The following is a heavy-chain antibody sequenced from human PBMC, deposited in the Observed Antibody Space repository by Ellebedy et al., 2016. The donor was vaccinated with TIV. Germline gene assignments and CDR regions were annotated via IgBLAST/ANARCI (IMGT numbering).Heavy chain of an antibody. Sequence: GESLKISCAASGFTFSSYGMHWVRQAPGKGLEWVAVIWYDGSNKYYADSVKGRFTISRDNSKNTLYLQMNSLRAEDTAVYYCARGHYGSGSYFGYYYGMDVWGQGTTVTVSS. CDR1: GFTFSSYG. CDR3: ARGHYGSGSYFGYYYGMDV. CDR2: IWYDGSNK. V-gene: IGHV3-33*01. D-gene: IGHD3-10*01. J-gene: IGHJ6*02.